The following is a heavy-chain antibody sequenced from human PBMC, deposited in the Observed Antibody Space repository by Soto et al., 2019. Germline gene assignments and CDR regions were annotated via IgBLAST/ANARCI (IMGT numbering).Heavy chain of an antibody. J-gene: IGHJ4*02. V-gene: IGHV3-20*01. CDR1: GFTFDDYG. CDR3: ARGLYSSGWYYFDY. Sequence: GESLKISCAASGFTFDDYGMSWVRQAPGKGLEWVSGINWNGGSTGYADSVKGRFTISRDNAKNSLYLQMNSLRAEDTALYHCARGLYSSGWYYFDYWGQGTLVTVSS. D-gene: IGHD6-19*01. CDR2: INWNGGST.